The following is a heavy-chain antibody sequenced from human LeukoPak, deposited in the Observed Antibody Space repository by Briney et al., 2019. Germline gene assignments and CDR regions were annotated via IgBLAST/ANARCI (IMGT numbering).Heavy chain of an antibody. D-gene: IGHD2-15*01. CDR3: SRSNHQGYCSGSSCSLDY. CDR1: GFTFGDYG. Sequence: PGGSLRLSCTASGFTFGDYGMNWVRQAPGKGLEWVAFIRSKTYGGITQYAASVEDRFTISRDDSKSIAYLQMNSLKAEDTAVYYCSRSNHQGYCSGSSCSLDYWGQGTLVTVSS. V-gene: IGHV3-49*04. J-gene: IGHJ4*02. CDR2: IRSKTYGGIT.